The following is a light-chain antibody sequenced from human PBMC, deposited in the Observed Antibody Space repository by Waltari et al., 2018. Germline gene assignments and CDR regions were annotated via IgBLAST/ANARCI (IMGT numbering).Light chain of an antibody. V-gene: IGKV3-15*01. CDR2: GAS. CDR3: QQYNNWPPWT. Sequence: ETILTQSPSTLSVSPGERATLSCRASQTVSSNLAWYQQKPGQAPRLLIYGASTRAACIPSRFSGSGSGTHFTLTIHSLQSEDCAVYYCQQYNNWPPWTFGQGTKVEIK. CDR1: QTVSSN. J-gene: IGKJ1*01.